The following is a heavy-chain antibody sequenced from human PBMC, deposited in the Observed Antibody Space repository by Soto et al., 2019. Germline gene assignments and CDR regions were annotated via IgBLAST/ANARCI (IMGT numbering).Heavy chain of an antibody. Sequence: SETLSLTCAVSGGSISSGGYSWSWIRQPPGKGLEWIGYIYHSGNIYYNPSLKSRVTISVDRSKNQFSLKLSSVTAADTAVYYCARIPSPWGQGILVTVSS. J-gene: IGHJ5*02. CDR3: ARIPSP. CDR1: GGSISSGGYS. V-gene: IGHV4-30-2*01. CDR2: IYHSGNI. D-gene: IGHD2-21*01.